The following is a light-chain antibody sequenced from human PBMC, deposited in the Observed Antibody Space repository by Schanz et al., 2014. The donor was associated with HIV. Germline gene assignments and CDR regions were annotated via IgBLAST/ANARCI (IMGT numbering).Light chain of an antibody. CDR3: LHYNDFTST. CDR2: QAS. J-gene: IGKJ2*01. CDR1: QSISGR. V-gene: IGKV1-5*03. Sequence: DIRMTQSPSTLSASVGDRVTITCRASQSISGRLAWYQQKPGKAPKRLIYQASRLGSGVPSTFSGSGSGTEFTLTISSLHPDDFATYFCLHYNDFTSTFGQGTKLEIK.